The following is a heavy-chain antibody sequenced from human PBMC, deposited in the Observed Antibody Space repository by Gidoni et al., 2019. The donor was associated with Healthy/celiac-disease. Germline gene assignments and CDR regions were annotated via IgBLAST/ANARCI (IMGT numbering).Heavy chain of an antibody. Sequence: QVQLQESGPGLVKPSETLSLTCTVSGGSISSYYWSWIRQPPGKGLEWIGYIYYSGSTNYNPSLKSRVTISVDTSKNQFSLKLSSVTAADTAVYYCARGPKGGSGKLDPWGQGTLVTVSS. CDR3: ARGPKGGSGKLDP. CDR2: IYYSGST. CDR1: GGSISSYY. D-gene: IGHD3-10*01. J-gene: IGHJ5*02. V-gene: IGHV4-59*01.